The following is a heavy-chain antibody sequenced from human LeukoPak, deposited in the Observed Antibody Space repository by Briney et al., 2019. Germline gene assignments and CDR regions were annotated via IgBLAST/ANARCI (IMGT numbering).Heavy chain of an antibody. J-gene: IGHJ4*02. CDR1: RFIFNYYA. CDR2: ISSSGSSI. D-gene: IGHD4-17*01. Sequence: GASLRLSCAASRFIFNYYAMNWVRQTPGEGVELVSYISSSGSSIYNADSVRGRFIISRDNPKNSLSLQMNSLRVEDTAIYYCARAGTYGEYGEYWGQGALVTVSS. CDR3: ARAGTYGEYGEY. V-gene: IGHV3-48*03.